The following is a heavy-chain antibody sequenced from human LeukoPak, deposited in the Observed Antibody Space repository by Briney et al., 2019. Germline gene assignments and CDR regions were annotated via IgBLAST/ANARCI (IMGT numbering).Heavy chain of an antibody. Sequence: SETLSLTCTVSGGSISSYYWSWIRQPPGKGLEWIGYIYYSGSTNYNPSLKSRVTISVDTSKNQFSLKLSSVTAADTAVYYCARSGVVTPYDYWGQGTLVTVSS. CDR2: IYYSGST. CDR3: ARSGVVTPYDY. CDR1: GGSISSYY. J-gene: IGHJ4*02. D-gene: IGHD3-3*01. V-gene: IGHV4-59*01.